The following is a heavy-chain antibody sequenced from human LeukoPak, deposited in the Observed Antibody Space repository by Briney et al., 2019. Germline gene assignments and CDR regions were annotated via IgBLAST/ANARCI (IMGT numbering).Heavy chain of an antibody. CDR3: ARLAGKRSTDLTVTRRDYYYFDY. Sequence: PSETLSLTCTVSGDSISTYYWSWIRQPPGKGLEWIGYISYSGSTNYNPSLKSRVTISVDTSKNQFSLKLSSVTAADTAVYYCARLAGKRSTDLTVTRRDYYYFDYWGQGTLVTVSS. CDR1: GDSISTYY. CDR2: ISYSGST. V-gene: IGHV4-59*12. J-gene: IGHJ4*02. D-gene: IGHD4-17*01.